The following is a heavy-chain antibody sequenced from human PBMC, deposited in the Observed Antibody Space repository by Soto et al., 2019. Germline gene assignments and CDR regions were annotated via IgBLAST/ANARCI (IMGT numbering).Heavy chain of an antibody. D-gene: IGHD2-15*01. V-gene: IGHV4-34*01. Sequence: PSETLSLTCAVYGGSFSGYYWSWIRQPPGKGLEWIGEINHSGSTNYNPSLKSRVTMSVDTSKNQFSLKLSSVTAADTAVYYCARAVLGGYCSGGSCRSYYMDVWGKGTTVTVSS. CDR1: GGSFSGYY. CDR3: ARAVLGGYCSGGSCRSYYMDV. CDR2: INHSGST. J-gene: IGHJ6*03.